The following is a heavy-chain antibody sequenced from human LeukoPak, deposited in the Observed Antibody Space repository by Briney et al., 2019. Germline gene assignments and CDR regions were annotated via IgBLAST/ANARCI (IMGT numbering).Heavy chain of an antibody. Sequence: SETLSLTCTVSGGSISSGGYYWSWIRQHPGKGLEWIGYIYYSGSTYYNPSLKSRVTISVDTSKNQFSLKLSSVTAADTAVYYCARSPLGIVVGWFDPWGQGTLVTVSS. CDR3: ARSPLGIVVGWFDP. CDR2: IYYSGST. CDR1: GGSISSGGYY. V-gene: IGHV4-31*03. D-gene: IGHD2-2*01. J-gene: IGHJ5*02.